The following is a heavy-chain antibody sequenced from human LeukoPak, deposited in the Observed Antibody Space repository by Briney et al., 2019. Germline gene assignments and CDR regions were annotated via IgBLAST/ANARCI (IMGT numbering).Heavy chain of an antibody. Sequence: PSETLSLTCTVSGGSISTYYGNWVRQPPGKGLEWIGYIYYSGSTNYNPSLKSRVTISVDTSKNQSSLTLSSVTAADTAVYYCAISGGYSSSWSLWGQGTLVTVSS. V-gene: IGHV4-59*01. J-gene: IGHJ4*02. CDR2: IYYSGST. D-gene: IGHD6-13*01. CDR3: AISGGYSSSWSL. CDR1: GGSISTYY.